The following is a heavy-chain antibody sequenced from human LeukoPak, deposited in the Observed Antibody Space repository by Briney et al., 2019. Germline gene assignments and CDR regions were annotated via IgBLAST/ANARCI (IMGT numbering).Heavy chain of an antibody. CDR2: IDSSRAYI. D-gene: IGHD2-15*01. V-gene: IGHV3-21*01. CDR1: GFTFSSYG. Sequence: GGSLRLSCAASGFTFSSYGMNWVRQAPGKGLEWVSSIDSSRAYIYYADSVKGRFTISRDNARNSLYLQMNSLRVEDTGIYFCARDLEVVVVAATPNAMDVWGQGTTVIVSS. CDR3: ARDLEVVVVAATPNAMDV. J-gene: IGHJ6*02.